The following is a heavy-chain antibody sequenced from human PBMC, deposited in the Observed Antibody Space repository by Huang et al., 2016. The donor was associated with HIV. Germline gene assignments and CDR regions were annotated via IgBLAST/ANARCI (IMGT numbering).Heavy chain of an antibody. V-gene: IGHV3-30*02. CDR2: IRYDGKNY. CDR3: AKDLTYTFGRHFDY. CDR1: GFTFGSFG. J-gene: IGHJ4*02. D-gene: IGHD3-3*01. Sequence: QVQLVESGGGVVQPGGSLRLSCTASGFTFGSFGMHWVRQDPGKGVECVAFIRYDGKNYYYADSVRGRFTISRDNSKDTLYLQMNRLRPDDSAVYYCAKDLTYTFGRHFDYWGRGTLVTVSS.